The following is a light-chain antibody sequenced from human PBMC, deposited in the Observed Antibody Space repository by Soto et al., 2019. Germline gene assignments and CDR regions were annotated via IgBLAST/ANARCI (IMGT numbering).Light chain of an antibody. CDR2: FAS. Sequence: DIQMTQSPSTLPASVGDRVTLTCRASQGIGDRLAWYQQKPGKVPQLLIYFASTLGSGVPSRFSGSGSGTDFILTINTLQADDFATYYCLHTYSFPRTFGQGTKVDIK. V-gene: IGKV1-12*01. J-gene: IGKJ1*01. CDR3: LHTYSFPRT. CDR1: QGIGDR.